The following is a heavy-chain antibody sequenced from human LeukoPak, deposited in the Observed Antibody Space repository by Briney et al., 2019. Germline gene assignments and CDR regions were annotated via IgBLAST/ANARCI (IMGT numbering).Heavy chain of an antibody. Sequence: GESLKISCKGSGYSFTSYWIGWVRQMPGKGLEWMGIIYPGDSDTRYSPSFQGQVTISADKSISTAYLQWSSLKASDTAMYYCARLVGATTPYNWFDPWGQGTLVTVSS. D-gene: IGHD1-26*01. CDR3: ARLVGATTPYNWFDP. CDR2: IYPGDSDT. J-gene: IGHJ5*02. CDR1: GYSFTSYW. V-gene: IGHV5-51*01.